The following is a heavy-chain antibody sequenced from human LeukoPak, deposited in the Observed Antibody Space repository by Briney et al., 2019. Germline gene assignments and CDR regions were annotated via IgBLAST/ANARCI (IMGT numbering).Heavy chain of an antibody. J-gene: IGHJ5*02. V-gene: IGHV1-46*01. CDR1: GYTFTSYY. D-gene: IGHD2-2*02. CDR3: ARESCSSTSCYTKGWFDP. CDR2: INPSGGST. Sequence: ASVKVSSKASGYTFTSYYMHWVRQAPGQGLEWMGIINPSGGSTSYAQKFQGRVTTTRDTSTSTVYMELSSLRSDDTAVYYCARESCSSTSCYTKGWFDPWGQGTLVTVSS.